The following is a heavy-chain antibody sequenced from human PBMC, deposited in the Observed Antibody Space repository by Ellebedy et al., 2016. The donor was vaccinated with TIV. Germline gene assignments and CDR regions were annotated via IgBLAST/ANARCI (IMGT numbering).Heavy chain of an antibody. CDR3: ARVVTLREPFDF. Sequence: GESLKISCAASGFTFSNYDMNWVRQAPGKGLEWLSYISSIGHSIYYADSVQGRFTISLDNAKHSLYLQLNSLRAEDTAAYYCARVVTLREPFDFWGLGTLVTVSS. CDR2: ISSIGHSI. J-gene: IGHJ4*02. D-gene: IGHD4-23*01. V-gene: IGHV3-48*03. CDR1: GFTFSNYD.